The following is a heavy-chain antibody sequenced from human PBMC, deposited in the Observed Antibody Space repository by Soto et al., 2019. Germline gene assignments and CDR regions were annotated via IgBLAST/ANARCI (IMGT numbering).Heavy chain of an antibody. CDR2: IYHTGNA. Sequence: QLLLQESGSGLVSPSQTLSLTCAVSGGSLTNAGYSWTWIRRAPGQGLEWIGHIYHTGNAYYNPSLKSRVTISLDMSKSHFSLNLTSAIAADTAIYYCARNWNYVGMNWFDPWGQGALVTVSS. V-gene: IGHV4-30-2*01. CDR1: GGSLTNAGYS. D-gene: IGHD1-7*01. CDR3: ARNWNYVGMNWFDP. J-gene: IGHJ5*02.